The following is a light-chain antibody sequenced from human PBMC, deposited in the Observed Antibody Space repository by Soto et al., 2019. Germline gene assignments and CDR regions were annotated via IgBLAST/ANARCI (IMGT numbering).Light chain of an antibody. CDR2: LEDRGSY. CDR3: ETWDSNTRV. V-gene: IGLV4-60*03. J-gene: IGLJ3*02. Sequence: QSVLTQSSSASASLGSSVKLTCTLSSGHSSYIIAWHQQQPGKAPRYLMKLEDRGSYNKGSGVPDRFSGSSSGADRYLTISNLQSEDEADYYCETWDSNTRVFGGGTQLAVL. CDR1: SGHSSYI.